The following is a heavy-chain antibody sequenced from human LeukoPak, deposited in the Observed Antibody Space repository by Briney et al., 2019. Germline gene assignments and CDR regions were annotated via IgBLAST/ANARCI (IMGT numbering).Heavy chain of an antibody. CDR3: TTDELWSFDD. J-gene: IGHJ4*02. Sequence: ARSLRLSCAASGFTFSNAWMSWVRQAPGKGLEWVGRIKSKNDGGTTDYAAPVKGRFTISRDDSKNTLYLQMNSLKTEDTAVYYCTTDELWSFDDWGQGTLVTVSS. D-gene: IGHD5-18*01. CDR1: GFTFSNAW. V-gene: IGHV3-15*01. CDR2: IKSKNDGGTT.